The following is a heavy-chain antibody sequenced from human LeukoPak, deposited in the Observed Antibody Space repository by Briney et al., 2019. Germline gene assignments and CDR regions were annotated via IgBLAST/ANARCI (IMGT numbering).Heavy chain of an antibody. Sequence: SETLSLTCTVSGGSISSSSYYWGWIRQPPGKGLEWIGSIYYSGSTYYNPSLKSRVTISVDTSKNQFSLKLSSVTAADTAVYYCARDKILWFGEFSNWFDPWGQGTLVTVSS. CDR3: ARDKILWFGEFSNWFDP. CDR2: IYYSGST. CDR1: GGSISSSSYY. D-gene: IGHD3-10*01. V-gene: IGHV4-39*07. J-gene: IGHJ5*02.